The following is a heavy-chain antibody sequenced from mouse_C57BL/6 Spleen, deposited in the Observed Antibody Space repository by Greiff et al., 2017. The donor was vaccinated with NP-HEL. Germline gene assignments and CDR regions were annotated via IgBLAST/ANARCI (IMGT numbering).Heavy chain of an antibody. J-gene: IGHJ4*01. V-gene: IGHV1-59*01. Sequence: QVQLQQPGAELVRPGTSVKLSCKASGYTFTSYWMHWVKQRPGQGLEWIGVIDPSDSYTNYNQKFKGKATLTVDTSSSTAYMQLSSLTSEDSAVYYGAKEGYGNDAMDYWGQGTSVTVAA. CDR2: IDPSDSYT. CDR1: GYTFTSYW. D-gene: IGHD2-10*02. CDR3: AKEGYGNDAMDY.